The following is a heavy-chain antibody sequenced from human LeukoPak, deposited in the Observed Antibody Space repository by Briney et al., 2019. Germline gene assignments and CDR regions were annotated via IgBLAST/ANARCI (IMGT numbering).Heavy chain of an antibody. D-gene: IGHD3-22*01. J-gene: IGHJ4*02. CDR1: GFTFSSYA. V-gene: IGHV3-23*01. Sequence: GGSLRLSCAASGFTFSSYAMSWVRQAPGKGLEWVSAISGSGGSTYYADSVKGRFTISRDNSKNTLYLQMNSLRAEDTAVYYCARNYYYDSSGPDYWGQGTLVTVSS. CDR2: ISGSGGST. CDR3: ARNYYYDSSGPDY.